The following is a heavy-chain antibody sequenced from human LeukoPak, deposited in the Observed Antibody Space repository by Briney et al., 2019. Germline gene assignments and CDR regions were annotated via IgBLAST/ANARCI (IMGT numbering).Heavy chain of an antibody. J-gene: IGHJ4*02. Sequence: SETLSLTCTVSGASVSSGGYYWSWLRQPPGKGLEWIGYIYYSGSTNYNPSLKSRVTMSVDTSKNRFSLKVSSVTAADTAVYYCARRGGSGRSFDYWGQGTLVTVSS. CDR3: ARRGGSGRSFDY. CDR2: IYYSGST. CDR1: GASVSSGGYY. V-gene: IGHV4-61*08. D-gene: IGHD3-10*01.